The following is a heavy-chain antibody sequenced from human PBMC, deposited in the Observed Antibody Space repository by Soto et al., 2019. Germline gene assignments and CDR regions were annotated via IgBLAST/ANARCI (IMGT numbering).Heavy chain of an antibody. V-gene: IGHV4-4*02. Sequence: QVQLQESGPGLVKPSGTLSLTCAVSGGSISSTNWWSWVRQPPGKGLEWIGEIYHSGSTNYNPSPKSRVTISADKSTNQFSLKLSSVTAADTAVYYCARVWDFSSAWVDYWGQGTLVTVSS. CDR3: ARVWDFSSAWVDY. J-gene: IGHJ4*02. CDR1: GGSISSTNW. D-gene: IGHD6-19*01. CDR2: IYHSGST.